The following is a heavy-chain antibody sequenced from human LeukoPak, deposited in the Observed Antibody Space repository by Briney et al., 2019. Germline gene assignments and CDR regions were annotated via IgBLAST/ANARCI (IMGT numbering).Heavy chain of an antibody. D-gene: IGHD1-26*01. CDR2: ISGSGGST. Sequence: GGSLRLSCAASGFTFSSYAMSWVRQAPGKGLEWVSAISGSGGSTYYADSVKGRFTISRDNAKNSLYLQMNSLRAEDTAVYYCARGGGIVGADFDYWGQGTLVTVSS. J-gene: IGHJ4*02. CDR1: GFTFSSYA. CDR3: ARGGGIVGADFDY. V-gene: IGHV3-23*01.